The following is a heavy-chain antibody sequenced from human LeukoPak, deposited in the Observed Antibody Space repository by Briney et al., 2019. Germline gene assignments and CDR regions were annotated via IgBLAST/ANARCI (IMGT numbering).Heavy chain of an antibody. J-gene: IGHJ4*02. Sequence: GGSLRLSCAASGFTFTNYWMSWVRQAPGKGLELVANIKQDRSEKYYVDSVKGRFTISRDNAKNSLYLQMNSLRAEDTAVYYCARGGVRGVLLPVDYWGQGTLVTVSS. CDR2: IKQDRSEK. CDR1: GFTFTNYW. CDR3: ARGGVRGVLLPVDY. D-gene: IGHD3-10*01. V-gene: IGHV3-7*01.